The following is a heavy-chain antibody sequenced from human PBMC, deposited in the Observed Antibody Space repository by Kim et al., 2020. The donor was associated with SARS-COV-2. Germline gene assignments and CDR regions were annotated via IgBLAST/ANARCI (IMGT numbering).Heavy chain of an antibody. V-gene: IGHV4-59*01. Sequence: SLKKRVTISVDTSKNQFSLKLSSVTAADTAVYYCARDRYDILTGYYGFDYWGQGTLVTVSS. D-gene: IGHD3-9*01. CDR3: ARDRYDILTGYYGFDY. J-gene: IGHJ4*02.